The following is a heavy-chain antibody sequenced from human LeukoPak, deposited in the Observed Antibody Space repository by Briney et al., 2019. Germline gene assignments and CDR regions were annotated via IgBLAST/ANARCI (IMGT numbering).Heavy chain of an antibody. CDR3: ARASGVSAAGSPYYFDY. J-gene: IGHJ4*02. Sequence: GASVTVSYKASGYTFPSYGITWVRQAPGQGLECMGWISPYSSNTDYAQKFQGRVTMTTDTSTTTAYMELRSLRSDATAVYYCARASGVSAAGSPYYFDYWGQGTLVTVSS. D-gene: IGHD6-13*01. CDR1: GYTFPSYG. V-gene: IGHV1-18*01. CDR2: ISPYSSNT.